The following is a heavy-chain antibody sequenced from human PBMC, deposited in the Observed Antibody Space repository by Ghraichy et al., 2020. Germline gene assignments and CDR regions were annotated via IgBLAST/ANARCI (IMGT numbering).Heavy chain of an antibody. D-gene: IGHD4-17*01. Sequence: GGSLRLSCAASGFTFSSYAMHWVRQAPGKGLEWVSVICYDGRNKYYADSVKGRFTISRDNSNNTLYLQMNSLRAEDTAVYYCAREWYCDYTRLHYGYYGMGVWGQGPTVIVS. CDR1: GFTFSSYA. CDR3: AREWYCDYTRLHYGYYGMGV. CDR2: ICYDGRNK. J-gene: IGHJ6*02. V-gene: IGHV3-33*01.